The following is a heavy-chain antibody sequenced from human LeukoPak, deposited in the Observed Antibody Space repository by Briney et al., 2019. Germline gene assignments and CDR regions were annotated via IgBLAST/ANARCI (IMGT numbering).Heavy chain of an antibody. CDR1: GGSIGSYY. CDR2: IYYSGST. Sequence: KPSETLSLTCTVSGGSIGSYYWSWIRQPPGKGLEWIGYIYYSGSTNYNPSLKSRVTISVDTSKNQFSLKLSSVTAADTAVYYCAREVVGSLDYWGQGTLVTASS. D-gene: IGHD2-15*01. J-gene: IGHJ4*02. CDR3: AREVVGSLDY. V-gene: IGHV4-59*01.